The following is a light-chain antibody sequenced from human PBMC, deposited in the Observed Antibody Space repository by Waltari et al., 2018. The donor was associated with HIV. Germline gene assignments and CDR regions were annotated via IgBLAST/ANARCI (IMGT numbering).Light chain of an antibody. Sequence: EIVLTQSPGTLSLSPGERATLSCRASQRVSSNYLAWYQQKPGQAPRLLIYGASSRATGIPDRFSGSGSGTDFTLTISRLEPEDFAVYYCQQYGSSPYTFGQGTKLEIK. V-gene: IGKV3-20*01. CDR3: QQYGSSPYT. CDR1: QRVSSNY. J-gene: IGKJ2*01. CDR2: GAS.